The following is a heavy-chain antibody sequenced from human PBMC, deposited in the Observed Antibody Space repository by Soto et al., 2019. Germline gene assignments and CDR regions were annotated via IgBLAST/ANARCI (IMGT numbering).Heavy chain of an antibody. CDR2: LLRSGSSA. Sequence: PGGSLRLSWAASGFTFRNYAMTWARQAPGKGLEWVSSLLRSGSSAYYADSVRGRFSISSDTSANSLYLQMDNLRAEDTAIYYCAKDAISGDGIWLMDSWGKGTVVTVSS. J-gene: IGHJ5*02. CDR3: AKDAISGDGIWLMDS. V-gene: IGHV3-23*01. D-gene: IGHD4-17*01. CDR1: GFTFRNYA.